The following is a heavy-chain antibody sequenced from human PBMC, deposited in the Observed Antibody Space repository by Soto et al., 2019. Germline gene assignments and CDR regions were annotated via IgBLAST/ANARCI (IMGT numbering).Heavy chain of an antibody. J-gene: IGHJ4*02. V-gene: IGHV4-30-4*01. CDR1: GGSISSGDYY. D-gene: IGHD3-22*01. CDR3: ASPGYYDSSGYFYFDY. Sequence: PSETLSLTCTVSGGSISSGDYYWSWIRQPPGKGLEWIGYIYYSGSTYYNPSLKSRVTISVDTSKNQFSLKLSSVTAADTAVYYCASPGYYDSSGYFYFDYWGQGTLVTVSS. CDR2: IYYSGST.